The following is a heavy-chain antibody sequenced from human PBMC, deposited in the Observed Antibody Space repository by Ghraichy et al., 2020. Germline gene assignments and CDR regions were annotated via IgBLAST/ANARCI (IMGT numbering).Heavy chain of an antibody. CDR2: IYYSGST. CDR1: GGSISSYY. J-gene: IGHJ5*02. V-gene: IGHV4-59*01. Sequence: SQTLSLTCTVSGGSISSYYWSWIRQPPGKGLEWIGYIYYSGSTNYNPSLKSRVTISVDTSKNQFSLKLSSVTAADTAVYYCARDKHVCSSTSCYTRWFDPWGQGTLVTVS. CDR3: ARDKHVCSSTSCYTRWFDP. D-gene: IGHD2-2*02.